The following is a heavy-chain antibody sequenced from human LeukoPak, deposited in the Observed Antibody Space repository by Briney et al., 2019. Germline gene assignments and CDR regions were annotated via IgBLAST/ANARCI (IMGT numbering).Heavy chain of an antibody. CDR2: VYYSGSG. V-gene: IGHV4-59*11. J-gene: IGHJ4*02. Sequence: SETLSLTCTMSDDSIKSHFWTWIRQPPGKGLEWIGYVYYSGSGSSNPSLKSRLTMSVDTSKSQFYLNLNSVTTADTAMYYCARGSRRHYDGSGYYFGEFDYWGQGILVTVSS. D-gene: IGHD3-22*01. CDR1: DDSIKSHF. CDR3: ARGSRRHYDGSGYYFGEFDY.